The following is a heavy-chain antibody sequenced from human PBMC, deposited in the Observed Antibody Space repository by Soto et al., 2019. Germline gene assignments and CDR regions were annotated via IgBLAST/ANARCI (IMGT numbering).Heavy chain of an antibody. CDR3: ASGSWMRNIAARPRNYAMDV. V-gene: IGHV6-1*01. Sequence: PSQTLSLTCAISGDSVSSNSAAWNWIRQSPSRGLEWLGRTYYRSKWYNDYAVSVKSRITINPDTSKNQFSLQLNSVTPEVMAVYYCASGSWMRNIAARPRNYAMDVSGETTTVTAAS. CDR2: TYYRSKWYN. D-gene: IGHD6-6*01. CDR1: GDSVSSNSAA. J-gene: IGHJ6*04.